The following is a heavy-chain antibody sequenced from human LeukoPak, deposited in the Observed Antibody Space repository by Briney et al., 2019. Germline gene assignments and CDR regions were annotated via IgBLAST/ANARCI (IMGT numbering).Heavy chain of an antibody. V-gene: IGHV1-69*01. D-gene: IGHD3-22*01. CDR1: GGTFSSYA. Sequence: SVKVSCKASGGTFSSYAISWVRQAPGQGLEWMGGIIPIFGTANYAQKFQGRVTITADESTSTAYMELSSLRSEDAAVYYCARVPPNYYDSSLDNWFDPWGQGTLVTVSS. CDR3: ARVPPNYYDSSLDNWFDP. CDR2: IIPIFGTA. J-gene: IGHJ5*02.